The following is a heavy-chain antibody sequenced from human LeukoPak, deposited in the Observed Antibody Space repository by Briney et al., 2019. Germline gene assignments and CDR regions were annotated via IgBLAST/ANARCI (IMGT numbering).Heavy chain of an antibody. CDR1: RGSIRHNDYY. Sequence: SETLSLTCSVSRGSIRHNDYYWGWIRQPPGKGLEWIGNIYYTGTTYYNPSLISRVTISVDTSKNQFSLRVSSMTAADTAVYYCARHISTDGLSYWGQGTLVTVSS. CDR3: ARHISTDGLSY. D-gene: IGHD5-24*01. CDR2: IYYTGTT. J-gene: IGHJ4*02. V-gene: IGHV4-39*01.